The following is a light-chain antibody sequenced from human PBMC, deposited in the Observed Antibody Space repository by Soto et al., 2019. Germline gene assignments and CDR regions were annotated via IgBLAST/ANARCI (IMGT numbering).Light chain of an antibody. CDR1: SSDVGGYNY. CDR3: SSYTSSSGV. J-gene: IGLJ1*01. Sequence: QSALTQPASVSGSPGQSITISCTGTSSDVGGYNYVSWYQQHPGTAPKLMIYDVSNRPSGVSNRFSGSKSGNTASLTISGLQAEDEADYYCSSYTSSSGVFGTGTKLTVL. V-gene: IGLV2-14*01. CDR2: DVS.